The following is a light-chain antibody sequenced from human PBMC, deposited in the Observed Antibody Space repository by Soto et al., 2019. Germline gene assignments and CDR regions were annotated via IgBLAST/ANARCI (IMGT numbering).Light chain of an antibody. Sequence: QSALTQPPSASGSPGQSVTISCTGTSSDVGGYYYVSWYQQHPGKAPKLIIYEVTKRPSGVPARFSGSKSGNTASLTVSGPQAEDEADYFCCSYAGSNNLGVVFGGGTKVTVL. CDR3: CSYAGSNNLGVV. J-gene: IGLJ2*01. V-gene: IGLV2-8*01. CDR1: SSDVGGYYY. CDR2: EVT.